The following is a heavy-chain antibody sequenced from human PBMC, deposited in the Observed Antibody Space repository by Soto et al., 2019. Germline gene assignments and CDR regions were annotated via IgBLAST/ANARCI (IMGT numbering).Heavy chain of an antibody. CDR2: IIPIFGTA. Sequence: SVKVSCKASGGTFSSYAISWVRQAPGQGLEWMGGIIPIFGTANYAQKFQGRVTITADKSTGTAYMELSSLRSEDTAVYYCARPAYSSSGNYYYYGMDVWGQGTTVTVSS. CDR1: GGTFSSYA. V-gene: IGHV1-69*06. J-gene: IGHJ6*02. CDR3: ARPAYSSSGNYYYYGMDV. D-gene: IGHD6-6*01.